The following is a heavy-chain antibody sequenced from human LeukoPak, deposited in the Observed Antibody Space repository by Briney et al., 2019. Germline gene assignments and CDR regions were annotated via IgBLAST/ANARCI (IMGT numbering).Heavy chain of an antibody. V-gene: IGHV3-23*01. Sequence: PGGSLRLSCAASGFTFSSYAMSWVRQAPGKGLEWVSAISGSGGSTYYADSVKGRFTISRDNAKNSLYLQMNSLRAEDTAVYYCARDPPPRYVWGSYRFFDYWGQGTLVTVSS. D-gene: IGHD3-16*02. CDR1: GFTFSSYA. CDR2: ISGSGGST. CDR3: ARDPPPRYVWGSYRFFDY. J-gene: IGHJ4*02.